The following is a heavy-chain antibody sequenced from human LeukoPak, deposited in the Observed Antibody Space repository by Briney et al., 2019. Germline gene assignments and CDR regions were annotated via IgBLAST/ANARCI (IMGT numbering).Heavy chain of an antibody. J-gene: IGHJ4*02. CDR2: IYTSGST. CDR3: ARSYCSSTSCYLYYFDY. Sequence: KSSETLSLTCTVSGGSISSYYWSWIRQPAGKGLEWIGRIYTSGSTNSNPSLKSRVTMSVDTSKNQLSLKLSSVTAADTAVYYCARSYCSSTSCYLYYFDYWGQGTLVTVSS. V-gene: IGHV4-4*07. CDR1: GGSISSYY. D-gene: IGHD2-2*01.